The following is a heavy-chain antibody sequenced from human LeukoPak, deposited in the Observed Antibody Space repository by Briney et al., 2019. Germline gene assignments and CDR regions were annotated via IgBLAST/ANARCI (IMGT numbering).Heavy chain of an antibody. CDR1: GFTVSSNY. CDR2: IYSGGST. V-gene: IGHV3-53*01. Sequence: GGSLRLSCAASGFTVSSNYMSWVRQAPGKGLEWVSVIYSGGSTYYADSVKGRFTISRDNSKNTLYLQMNSLGAEDTAAYYCAGGGLVTDYYYYYMDVWGKGTTVTVSS. CDR3: AGGGLVTDYYYYYMDV. D-gene: IGHD6-19*01. J-gene: IGHJ6*03.